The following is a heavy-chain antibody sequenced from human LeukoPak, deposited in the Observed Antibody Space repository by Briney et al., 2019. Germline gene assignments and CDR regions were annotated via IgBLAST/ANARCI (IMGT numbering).Heavy chain of an antibody. CDR1: GYTFIGSY. Sequence: ASVKVSCKASGYTFIGSYLHWVRQAPGQGLEWMGWISPNSGGTNYAQKFQGRVTMTRDTSISTAYMELSRLRSDDTAVYYCARQGPGAFDIWGQGTMVTVSS. CDR2: ISPNSGGT. V-gene: IGHV1-2*02. CDR3: ARQGPGAFDI. J-gene: IGHJ3*02.